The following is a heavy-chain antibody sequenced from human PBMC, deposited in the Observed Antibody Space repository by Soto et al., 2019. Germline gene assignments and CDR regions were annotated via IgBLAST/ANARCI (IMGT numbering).Heavy chain of an antibody. D-gene: IGHD2-21*02. V-gene: IGHV4-59*01. J-gene: IGHJ2*01. Sequence: PSETLSLTCTVPGGSISSYYWSWIRQPPGKGLEWIGYIYYSGSTNYNPSLKSRVTISVDTSKNQFSLKLSSVTAADTAVYYCARGVVVTAIRGWYFDLWGRGTLVTVSS. CDR2: IYYSGST. CDR3: ARGVVVTAIRGWYFDL. CDR1: GGSISSYY.